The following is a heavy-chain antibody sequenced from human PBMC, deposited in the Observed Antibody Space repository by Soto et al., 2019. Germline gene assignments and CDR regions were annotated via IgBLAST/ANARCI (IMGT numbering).Heavy chain of an antibody. Sequence: QVQLVESGGGAVQPGRSLRLSCAASGFTFSSYAMEWVRQAPGKGLEWVAVISYDGSDKYYADSVKGRFTISRDNSKNTLYLQMNSLGVEDTAVYFCAGCIALRPMGWFEPCGQGTLVTVSS. D-gene: IGHD6-6*01. J-gene: IGHJ5*02. CDR1: GFTFSSYA. CDR2: ISYDGSDK. CDR3: AGCIALRPMGWFEP. V-gene: IGHV3-30-3*01.